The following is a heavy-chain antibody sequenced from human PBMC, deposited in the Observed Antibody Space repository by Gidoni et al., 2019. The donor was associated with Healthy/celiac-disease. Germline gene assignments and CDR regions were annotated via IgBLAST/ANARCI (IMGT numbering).Heavy chain of an antibody. CDR2: IVVGSGNT. V-gene: IGHV1-58*01. Sequence: QMQLVQSGPAVKKPGTSVKVSCKASGFTFTSSAVQWVRQARGQRLEWIGWIVVGSGNTNYAQKFQERVTITRDMSTSTAYMELSSLRSEDTAVYYCAAVPCSGGSCYRPGYFQHWGQGTLVTVSS. J-gene: IGHJ1*01. D-gene: IGHD2-15*01. CDR3: AAVPCSGGSCYRPGYFQH. CDR1: GFTFTSSA.